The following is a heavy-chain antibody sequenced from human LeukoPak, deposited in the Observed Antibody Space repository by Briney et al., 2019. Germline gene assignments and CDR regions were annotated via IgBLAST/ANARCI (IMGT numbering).Heavy chain of an antibody. J-gene: IGHJ4*02. V-gene: IGHV4-59*08. D-gene: IGHD3-16*02. CDR1: GGSISSYY. Sequence: SETLSLTYTVSGGSISSYYWSWIRQPPGKGLEWIGYIYYSGSTNYNPSLKSRVTISVDTSKNQFSLKLSSVTAADTAVYYCARTTSPSYDYVWGSYRPLFDYWGQGTLVTVSS. CDR2: IYYSGST. CDR3: ARTTSPSYDYVWGSYRPLFDY.